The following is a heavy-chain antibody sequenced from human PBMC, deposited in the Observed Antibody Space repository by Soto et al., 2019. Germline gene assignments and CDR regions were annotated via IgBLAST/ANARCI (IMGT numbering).Heavy chain of an antibody. CDR2: IYPGDSDT. J-gene: IGHJ4*02. Sequence: GESLKISCKGSGYSFTSYWIGWVRQMPGKGLEWMGIIYPGDSDTRYSPSFQGQVTISADKSISTAYLQWSSLKASDTAMYYCARNLTDYYDSSGYFYPDYWGQGTLVTVSS. CDR1: GYSFTSYW. V-gene: IGHV5-51*01. CDR3: ARNLTDYYDSSGYFYPDY. D-gene: IGHD3-22*01.